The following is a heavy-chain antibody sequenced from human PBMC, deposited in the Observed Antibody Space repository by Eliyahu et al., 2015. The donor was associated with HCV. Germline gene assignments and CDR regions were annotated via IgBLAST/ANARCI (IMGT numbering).Heavy chain of an antibody. D-gene: IGHD3-22*01. J-gene: IGHJ4*02. CDR1: GFTFSSHG. CDR2: ISYDGNNK. Sequence: QVQLVESGGGVVQPGRSLRLSCAAAGFTFSSHGMHWVRQAPGKGLEWVAVISYDGNNKLCADSVKGRFTSFRDNSQDTLYLQMNSLRPEDTAVYYCVRGSTVTGVVTFDYWGQGTLVTVSS. V-gene: IGHV3-30*03. CDR3: VRGSTVTGVVTFDY.